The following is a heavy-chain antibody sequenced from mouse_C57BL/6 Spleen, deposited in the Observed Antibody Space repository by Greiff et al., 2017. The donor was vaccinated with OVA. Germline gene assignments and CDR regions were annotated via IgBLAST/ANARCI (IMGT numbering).Heavy chain of an antibody. CDR3: AKTGTHYAMDY. CDR2: IHPSDSDT. J-gene: IGHJ4*01. D-gene: IGHD4-1*01. Sequence: QVQLKQSGAELVKPGASVKVSCKASGYTFTSYWMHWVKQRPGQGLEWIGRIHPSDSDTNYNQKFKGKATLTVDKSSSTAYMQLSRLTSEDSAVYYCAKTGTHYAMDYWGQGTSVTVSS. CDR1: GYTFTSYW. V-gene: IGHV1-74*01.